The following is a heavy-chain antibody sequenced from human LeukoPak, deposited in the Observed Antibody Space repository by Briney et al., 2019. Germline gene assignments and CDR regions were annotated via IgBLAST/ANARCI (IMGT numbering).Heavy chain of an antibody. D-gene: IGHD3-10*01. V-gene: IGHV5-51*01. CDR2: IYPGDSDT. Sequence: GESLKISCKGSGYSFTTYWIGWVRQLPGKGLEWMGIIYPGDSDTRYSPSFQGQVTISADKYISTAYLQWSSLKASDTAMYYCARHVQDYYGSGTEGLYYFDYWGQGTLVTVSS. CDR3: ARHVQDYYGSGTEGLYYFDY. J-gene: IGHJ4*02. CDR1: GYSFTTYW.